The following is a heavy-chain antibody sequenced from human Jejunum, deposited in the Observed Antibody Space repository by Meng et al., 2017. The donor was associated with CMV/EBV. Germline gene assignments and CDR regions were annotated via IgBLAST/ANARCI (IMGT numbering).Heavy chain of an antibody. D-gene: IGHD1-26*01. Sequence: SMNWVRQVPRKPLAWVSSISPSGHNTFYADSVRGRFNIFRDNAKDSVSLQMSSLGVDDTGVYYCAGWRGFEWEMKGHWFDPWGQGTLVTVSS. CDR1: S. V-gene: IGHV3-21*01. J-gene: IGHJ5*02. CDR3: AGWRGFEWEMKGHWFDP. CDR2: ISPSGHNT.